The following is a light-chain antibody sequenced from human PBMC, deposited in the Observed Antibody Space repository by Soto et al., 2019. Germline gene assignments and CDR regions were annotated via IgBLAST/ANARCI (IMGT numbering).Light chain of an antibody. V-gene: IGKV3-20*01. CDR2: GAS. CDR1: QSVSSSY. CDR3: QQYSSSTPA. Sequence: EIVLTQSPGTLSLSPGERATLSCRASQSVSSSYLAWYQQKPGQAPRLLIYGASSRATGIPDRFSGSGSGTDFTLTISRLEPEDFAVYYCQQYSSSTPAFGQGTKLEIK. J-gene: IGKJ2*01.